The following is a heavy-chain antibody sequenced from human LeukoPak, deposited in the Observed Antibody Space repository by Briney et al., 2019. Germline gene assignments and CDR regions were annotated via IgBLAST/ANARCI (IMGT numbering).Heavy chain of an antibody. D-gene: IGHD2-2*01. J-gene: IGHJ5*02. CDR2: INHSGST. CDR1: GGSFSGYY. V-gene: IGHV4-34*01. Sequence: PSETLSLTCAVYGGSFSGYYWSWIRQPPGKGLEWIGEINHSGSTNYNPSLKSRVTLSVDTSKNHFSLKLSSVTAADTAVYYCASNFRGVVRAALYNGFDPWGQGTLVTVSS. CDR3: ASNFRGVVRAALYNGFDP.